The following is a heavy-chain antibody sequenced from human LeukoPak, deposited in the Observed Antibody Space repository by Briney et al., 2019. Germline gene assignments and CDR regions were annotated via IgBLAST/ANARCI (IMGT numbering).Heavy chain of an antibody. Sequence: PGGSLRLPCVASGFSFTYAWMSWVRQAPGKGLQWVGHIRSETDGATTDYAAAVQGRFTISRDDSKKMLYLEMNSLKTEDTGLYYCTTDLNQRLKWFGNPLDHWGQGTPVTVSS. CDR3: TTDLNQRLKWFGNPLDH. CDR2: IRSETDGATT. V-gene: IGHV3-15*01. D-gene: IGHD3-10*01. CDR1: GFSFTYAW. J-gene: IGHJ4*02.